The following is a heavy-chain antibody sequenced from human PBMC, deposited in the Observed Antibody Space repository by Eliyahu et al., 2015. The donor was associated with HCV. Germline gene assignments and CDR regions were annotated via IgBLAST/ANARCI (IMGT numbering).Heavy chain of an antibody. CDR2: IDWQDDR. V-gene: IGHV2-70*01. D-gene: IGHD1-26*01. J-gene: IGHJ4*02. CDR3: ARIRSGSRPFDH. Sequence: QVTLRESGPALVKPTETLTLTCXFSGFSLSTNVMYVSWIRQPPGKALEWLALIDWQDDRYYSTSLKTRLSISKDTSKNQVVLTMTNMDPVDTATYYCARIRSGSRPFDHWDQGILVTVSS. CDR1: GFSLSTNVMY.